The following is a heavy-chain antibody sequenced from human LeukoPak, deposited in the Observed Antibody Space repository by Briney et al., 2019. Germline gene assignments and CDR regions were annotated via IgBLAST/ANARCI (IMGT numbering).Heavy chain of an antibody. CDR2: ISSSSSYI. CDR3: ARGAAIFGVVIPHFDY. CDR1: GFTFSSYS. V-gene: IGHV3-21*01. J-gene: IGHJ4*02. Sequence: GGSLRLSCAASGFTFSSYSMNWVRQAPGKGLEWVSSISSSSSYIYYADSVKGRFTISRDNAKNSLYLQMNSLRAEDTAVYYCARGAAIFGVVIPHFDYWGQGTLVTVSS. D-gene: IGHD3-3*01.